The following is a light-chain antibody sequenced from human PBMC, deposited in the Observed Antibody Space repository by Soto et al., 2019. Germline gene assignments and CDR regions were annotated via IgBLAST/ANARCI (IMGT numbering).Light chain of an antibody. CDR2: DVS. CDR1: SSDVGGYNY. J-gene: IGLJ1*01. Sequence: QSALTQPASVSGSPGQSITISCTGTSSDVGGYNYVSWYQQHPGKAPKLMIYDVSNRPSGVSYRFSGSKSGNTASLTISGLQAEDEADYYCCSYTISDYVFGTGTKVTVL. V-gene: IGLV2-14*01. CDR3: CSYTISDYV.